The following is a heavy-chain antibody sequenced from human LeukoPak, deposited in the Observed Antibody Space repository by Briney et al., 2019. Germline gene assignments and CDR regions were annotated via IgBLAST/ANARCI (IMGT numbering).Heavy chain of an antibody. J-gene: IGHJ3*01. CDR2: INHSGST. V-gene: IGHV4-34*01. CDR3: ARGPRFVWFGKRSAFDV. Sequence: SETLSLTCAVYGGSFSGYYWSWIRQPPGKGLEWIGEINHSGSTNYNPSLKSRVAISVDTSKNQFSLKLSSVTAADTAVYYCARGPRFVWFGKRSAFDVWGQGTMVTVSS. CDR1: GGSFSGYY. D-gene: IGHD3-10*01.